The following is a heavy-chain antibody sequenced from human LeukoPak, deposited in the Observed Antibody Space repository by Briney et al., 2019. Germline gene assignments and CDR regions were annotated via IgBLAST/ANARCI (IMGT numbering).Heavy chain of an antibody. J-gene: IGHJ4*02. Sequence: ASVKVSCKVSGYTLTELSMHWVRQAPGKGLEWMGGFDPEDGETIYAQKFQGRVTMTEDTSTGTAYMELSSLRSEDTAVYYCASTYSGRSYFDYWAREPWSPSPQ. CDR2: FDPEDGET. CDR1: GYTLTELS. V-gene: IGHV1-24*01. D-gene: IGHD1-26*01. CDR3: ASTYSGRSYFDY.